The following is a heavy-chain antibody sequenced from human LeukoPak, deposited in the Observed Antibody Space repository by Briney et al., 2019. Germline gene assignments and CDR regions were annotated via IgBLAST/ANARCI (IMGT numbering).Heavy chain of an antibody. CDR3: AKDHSSSWYGSFDY. V-gene: IGHV3-30*18. J-gene: IGHJ4*02. CDR1: GFTFSSYG. Sequence: GGSLRLSCAASGFTFSSYGMHWVRQAPGKGLEWVAVISYDGSNKYYADSVKGRFTISRDNSKNTLYLQMNSLRAEDTAVYYCAKDHSSSWYGSFDYWGQGTLVTVSS. CDR2: ISYDGSNK. D-gene: IGHD6-13*01.